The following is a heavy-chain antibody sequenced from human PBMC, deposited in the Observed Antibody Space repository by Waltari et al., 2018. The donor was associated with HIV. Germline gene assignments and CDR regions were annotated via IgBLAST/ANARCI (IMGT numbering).Heavy chain of an antibody. J-gene: IGHJ5*02. D-gene: IGHD3-22*01. CDR1: GGSITSSSYY. V-gene: IGHV4-39*07. CDR2: IYYSGTT. Sequence: QLQLQESGPGLVKPSETLSLTGTVPGGSITSSSYYCGWIRQPPGTGMEWIGSIYYSGTTSYNPSLRSRVTRSVDTSKNQFSLKRSSVTAADTAVYYCARDRHYYDSSGYYYGGGWFDPWGQGTLVTVSS. CDR3: ARDRHYYDSSGYYYGGGWFDP.